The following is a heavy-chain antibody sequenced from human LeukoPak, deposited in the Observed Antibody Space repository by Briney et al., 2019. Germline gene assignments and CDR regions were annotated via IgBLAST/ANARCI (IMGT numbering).Heavy chain of an antibody. CDR1: GYTFSGYW. CDR3: VRGGTSGSGDY. D-gene: IGHD3-10*01. Sequence: GGSLRFSCAASGYTFSGYWMHGVRQAPGKGLVWVSRINKDGSTITYTDSVKGRFTMSKDNAQNTLSLEMKSLRVEDTAVYYCVRGGTSGSGDYWGQGTLVTVSA. J-gene: IGHJ4*02. CDR2: INKDGSTI. V-gene: IGHV3-74*01.